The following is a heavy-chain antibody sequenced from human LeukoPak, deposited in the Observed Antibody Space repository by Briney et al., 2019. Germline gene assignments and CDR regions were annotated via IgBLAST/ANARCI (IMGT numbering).Heavy chain of an antibody. CDR1: GGSISSYY. Sequence: SETLSLTCTVSGGSISSYYWSWIRQPPGKGLEWIGYIYYSGSTNYNPSLKSRVTISLDTSENQFSLKLSSVTAADTAVYYCARVSSIAARPSWFDPWGQGTLVTVSS. CDR2: IYYSGST. CDR3: ARVSSIAARPSWFDP. J-gene: IGHJ5*02. D-gene: IGHD6-6*01. V-gene: IGHV4-59*01.